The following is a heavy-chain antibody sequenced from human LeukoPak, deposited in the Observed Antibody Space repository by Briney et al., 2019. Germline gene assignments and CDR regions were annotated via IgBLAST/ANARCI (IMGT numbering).Heavy chain of an antibody. J-gene: IGHJ3*02. V-gene: IGHV1-8*03. CDR2: MNPNSGNT. CDR1: GYTFTSYD. Sequence: ASVKVSCKASGYTFTSYDINWVRQATGQGLEWMGWMNPNSGNTGYAQKFQGRVTITRNTSISTAYMELSRLRSDDTAVYYCARAEGITIFGVVHDALDIWGQGTMVTVSS. D-gene: IGHD3-3*01. CDR3: ARAEGITIFGVVHDALDI.